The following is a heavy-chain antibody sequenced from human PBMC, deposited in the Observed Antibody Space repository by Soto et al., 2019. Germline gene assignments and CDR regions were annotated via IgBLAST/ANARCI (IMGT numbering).Heavy chain of an antibody. CDR2: ITSDTATI. J-gene: IGHJ4*02. V-gene: IGHV3-48*02. Sequence: GGSLRLSCAASEFTFSNYAMSWVRQAPGKGLEWVSYITSDTATIHYADSVRGRFTISRDNAENSLFLQMNSLRDEDTAAYYCARSVAGHFDYWGQGALVTVSS. D-gene: IGHD6-19*01. CDR1: EFTFSNYA. CDR3: ARSVAGHFDY.